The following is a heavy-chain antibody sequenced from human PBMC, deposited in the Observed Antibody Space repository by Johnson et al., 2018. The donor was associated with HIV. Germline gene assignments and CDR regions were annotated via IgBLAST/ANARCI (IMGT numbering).Heavy chain of an antibody. J-gene: IGHJ3*02. D-gene: IGHD5-24*01. CDR3: ARTSLEMATISAFAI. CDR2: IYSGGST. V-gene: IGHV3-66*02. Sequence: EVQLVESGGGLVQPGGSLRLSCAASGFTVSSNYMSWVRQAPGKGLEWVSVIYSGGSTYYADSVKGRFTISRDNSKNTLYLQMNSLRAEDTAGYYCARTSLEMATISAFAIWGQGTMVTVSS. CDR1: GFTVSSNY.